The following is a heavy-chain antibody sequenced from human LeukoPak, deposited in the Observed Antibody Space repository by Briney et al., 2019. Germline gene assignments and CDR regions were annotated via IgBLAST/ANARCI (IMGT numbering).Heavy chain of an antibody. CDR1: GYTFTSYD. CDR2: MNPNSGNT. D-gene: IGHD2-2*01. J-gene: IGHJ4*02. V-gene: IGHV1-8*01. Sequence: GASVKVSCKASGYTFTSYDINWVRQATGQGLEWMGRMNPNSGNTGYAQKFQGRVTMTRNTSISTAYMELSSLRSEDTAVYYCARKYCSSTSFQFDCWGQGTLVTVSS. CDR3: ARKYCSSTSFQFDC.